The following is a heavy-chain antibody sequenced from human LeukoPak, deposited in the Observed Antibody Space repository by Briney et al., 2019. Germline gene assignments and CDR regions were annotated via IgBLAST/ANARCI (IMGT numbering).Heavy chain of an antibody. CDR1: GFTFSSYT. J-gene: IGHJ4*02. Sequence: GGSLRLSCAASGFTFSSYTMSWIRQAPGKGLEWVSSISSSTSYIYYADSVKGRFTISKDNAKNSLYLQMNSLRAEDTAVYYCARAGGSTVSHSDYWGQGTLVTVSS. V-gene: IGHV3-21*01. CDR2: ISSSTSYI. CDR3: ARAGGSTVSHSDY. D-gene: IGHD4-17*01.